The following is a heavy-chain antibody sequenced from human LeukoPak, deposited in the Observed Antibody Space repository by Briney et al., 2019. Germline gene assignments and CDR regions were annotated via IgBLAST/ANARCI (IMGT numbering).Heavy chain of an antibody. CDR3: ARDYPFGELSYYYYMDV. D-gene: IGHD3-10*01. J-gene: IGHJ6*03. CDR2: IYTSGST. CDR1: GGSISSYY. V-gene: IGHV4-4*07. Sequence: SETLSLTCTVSGGSISSYYWSWIRQPAGKGLEWIGRIYTSGSTNYNPSLKSRVTMSVDTSKNQFSLKLRSVTAADTAVYYCARDYPFGELSYYYYMDVWGKGTTVTVSS.